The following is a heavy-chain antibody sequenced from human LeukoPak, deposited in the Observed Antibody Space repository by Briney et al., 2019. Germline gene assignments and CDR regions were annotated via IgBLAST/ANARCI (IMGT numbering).Heavy chain of an antibody. CDR3: ARDRPRDSSSWYPYYYYYMDV. V-gene: IGHV3-21*04. Sequence: GGSLRLSCAASGFTFSSYSMNWVRQAPGKGLEWVSSISSSSSYIYYADSVKGRFTISRDNAKNSLYLQMNSLRAEDTAVYYCARDRPRDSSSWYPYYYYYMDVWGKGTTVTVSS. J-gene: IGHJ6*03. CDR1: GFTFSSYS. D-gene: IGHD6-13*01. CDR2: ISSSSSYI.